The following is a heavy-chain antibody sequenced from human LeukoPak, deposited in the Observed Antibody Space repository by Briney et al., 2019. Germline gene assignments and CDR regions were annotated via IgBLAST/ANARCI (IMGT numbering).Heavy chain of an antibody. CDR2: IYYSGST. CDR3: ARQPVAPDY. CDR1: GGSISNYY. D-gene: IGHD6-19*01. Sequence: SETLSLTCTVSGGSISNYYWSWIRQPPGKGLEWIGYIYYSGSTSYNPSLKSRVAISLDTSKNQFSLKLSSVTAADTAVYYCARQPVAPDYWGQGTLVTVSS. J-gene: IGHJ4*02. V-gene: IGHV4-59*01.